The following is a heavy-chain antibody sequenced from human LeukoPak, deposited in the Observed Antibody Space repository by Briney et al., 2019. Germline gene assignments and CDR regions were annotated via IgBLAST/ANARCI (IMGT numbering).Heavy chain of an antibody. Sequence: SETLSLTCAVYGGSFSGYYWGWIRQPPGKGLEWIGSIYYSGSTYYNPSLKSRVTISVDTSKNQFSLKLSSVTAADTAVYYCARPYSSSWYSPRNAFDIWGQGTMVTVSS. CDR1: GGSFSGYY. J-gene: IGHJ3*02. D-gene: IGHD6-13*01. CDR2: IYYSGST. V-gene: IGHV4-39*01. CDR3: ARPYSSSWYSPRNAFDI.